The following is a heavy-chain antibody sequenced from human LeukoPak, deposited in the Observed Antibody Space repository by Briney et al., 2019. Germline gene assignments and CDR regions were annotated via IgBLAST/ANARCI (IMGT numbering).Heavy chain of an antibody. J-gene: IGHJ3*02. CDR3: ARDRALDDAFDI. CDR2: IYYSGST. V-gene: IGHV4-59*01. Sequence: SETLSLTCTVSGGSISSYYWSWIRQPPGKGLEWIGYIYYSGSTNYNPSLKSRVTISVDTSKNQFSLKLSSVTAADTAVYYCARDRALDDAFDIWGQGTMVTVSS. CDR1: GGSISSYY. D-gene: IGHD3-10*01.